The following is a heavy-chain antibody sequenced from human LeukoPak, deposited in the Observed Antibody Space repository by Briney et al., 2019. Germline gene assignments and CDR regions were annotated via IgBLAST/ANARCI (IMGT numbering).Heavy chain of an antibody. J-gene: IGHJ4*02. CDR1: GYRFISNY. V-gene: IGHV1-2*02. Sequence: ASVKVSCKASGYRFISNYIQWVRQAPGLGPEWMGWMHPGNGNTRYAEIFQGRVTMTRDTSINTAYMDLNSLRSDDAAVYYCAREGSYCVGGDCYSFDFWGQGTLITVSS. CDR3: AREGSYCVGGDCYSFDF. CDR2: MHPGNGNT. D-gene: IGHD2-21*02.